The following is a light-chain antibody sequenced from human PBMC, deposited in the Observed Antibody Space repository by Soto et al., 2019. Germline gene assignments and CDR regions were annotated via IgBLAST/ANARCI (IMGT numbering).Light chain of an antibody. V-gene: IGLV1-51*02. CDR3: GKWDGSEIPGL. CDR2: EDN. CDR1: SSDIGKNY. J-gene: IGLJ2*01. Sequence: QSVLTQPPSVSAAPGQKVTISCSGSSSDIGKNYVSWYQQLPGTAPKLLIYEDNKRPSGIPDRFAGSKSGTSATLGITGLQTGDEGDYYCGKWDGSEIPGLFGGGTKVTVL.